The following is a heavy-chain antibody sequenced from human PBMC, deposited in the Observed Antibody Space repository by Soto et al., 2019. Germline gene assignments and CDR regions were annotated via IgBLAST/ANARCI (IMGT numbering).Heavy chain of an antibody. Sequence: EVQLLESGGGLVQPGGSLRLSCAASGFTFSNYAMTWVRQAPGKGLEWVSSTSGSGGSTYYADSVKGRFTISRDNSKNTLYLQMPSLRAEDTALYYCAKGSLYYGARSYLDYWGQGTLVTVSS. J-gene: IGHJ4*02. V-gene: IGHV3-23*01. CDR3: AKGSLYYGARSYLDY. CDR2: TSGSGGST. D-gene: IGHD3-10*01. CDR1: GFTFSNYA.